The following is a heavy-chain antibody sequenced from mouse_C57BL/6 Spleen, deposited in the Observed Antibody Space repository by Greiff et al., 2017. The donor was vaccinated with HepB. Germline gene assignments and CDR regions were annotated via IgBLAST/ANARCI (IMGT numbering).Heavy chain of an antibody. V-gene: IGHV1-59*01. Sequence: QVQLQQPGAELVRPGTSVKLSCKASGYTFTSYWMHWVKQRPGQGLEWIGVIDPSDSYTNYNQKFKGKATLTVDTSSSTAYMQLSSLTSEDSAVYYCARAYGSSYERFAYLGQRTLVTVSA. CDR3: ARAYGSSYERFAY. CDR2: IDPSDSYT. D-gene: IGHD1-1*01. J-gene: IGHJ3*01. CDR1: GYTFTSYW.